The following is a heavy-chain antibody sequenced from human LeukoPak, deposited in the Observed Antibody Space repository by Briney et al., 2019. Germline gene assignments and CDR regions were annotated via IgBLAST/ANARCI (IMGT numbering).Heavy chain of an antibody. Sequence: SVKVSCKASGGTFSSYAISWVRQAPGQGLEWMGGIIPIFGTANYAQKFQGRVTITADESTSTAYMELSSLRSEDTAVYYCARGRSYYGSGSYYPGWWFDPWGQGTLVTVSS. V-gene: IGHV1-69*13. J-gene: IGHJ5*02. D-gene: IGHD3-10*01. CDR1: GGTFSSYA. CDR2: IIPIFGTA. CDR3: ARGRSYYGSGSYYPGWWFDP.